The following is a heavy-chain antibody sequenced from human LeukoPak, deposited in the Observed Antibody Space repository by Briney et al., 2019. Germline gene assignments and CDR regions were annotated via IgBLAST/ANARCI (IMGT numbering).Heavy chain of an antibody. CDR2: ISYTGST. J-gene: IGHJ4*02. V-gene: IGHV4-59*01. CDR3: ARVFLNYYDSSGYYFDY. CDR1: GGSISSYY. Sequence: SETLSLTCTVSGGSISSYYWSWIRQPPGKGLEWIGYISYTGSTNYNPSLKSRVTISVDTSKNQLSLELSSVTAADTAVYYCARVFLNYYDSSGYYFDYWGQGTLVTVSS. D-gene: IGHD3-22*01.